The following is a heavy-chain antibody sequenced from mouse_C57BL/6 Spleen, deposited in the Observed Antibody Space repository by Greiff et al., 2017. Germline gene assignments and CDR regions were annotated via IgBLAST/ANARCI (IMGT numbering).Heavy chain of an antibody. J-gene: IGHJ3*01. Sequence: QVQLQQPGAELVRPGSSVKLSCKASGYTFTSYWMHWVKQRPIQGLEWIGNIDPSDSETHYNQKFKDKATLTVDKSSSTAYMQLSSLTSEDSAVYYCARGDDYVLAYWGQGTLVTVSA. CDR3: ARGDDYVLAY. V-gene: IGHV1-52*01. CDR2: IDPSDSET. CDR1: GYTFTSYW. D-gene: IGHD2-4*01.